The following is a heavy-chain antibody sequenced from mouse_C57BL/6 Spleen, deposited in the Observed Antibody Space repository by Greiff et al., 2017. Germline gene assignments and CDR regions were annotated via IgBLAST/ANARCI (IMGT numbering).Heavy chain of an antibody. V-gene: IGHV1-66*01. CDR3: AISTRSGLDY. Sequence: VQLQQSGPELVKPGASVKISCKASGYSFSSYYIHWVKQRPGQGLEWIGWFSPGSGNTKYNERFTGKATLTADTSSSTAYMQRSSLTSEDSAVYYCAISTRSGLDYWGQGTTLTGSS. D-gene: IGHD1-1*01. J-gene: IGHJ2*01. CDR2: FSPGSGNT. CDR1: GYSFSSYY.